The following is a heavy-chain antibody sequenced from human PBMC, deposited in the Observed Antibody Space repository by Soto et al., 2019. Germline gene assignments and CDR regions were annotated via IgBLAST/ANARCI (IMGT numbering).Heavy chain of an antibody. J-gene: IGHJ6*02. D-gene: IGHD6-13*01. CDR3: AKDRYSSSWYHRGRNYYYYGMDV. Sequence: QVQLVESGGGVVQPGRSLRLSCAASGLTFSNYGMDWVRQAPGTGLEWVALISYYDSNQYYADSVKGRVTISRVKSNNTLYLQTNSLRAKDTAVYYCAKDRYSSSWYHRGRNYYYYGMDVWGQGTTVTVSS. V-gene: IGHV3-30*18. CDR1: GLTFSNYG. CDR2: ISYYDSNQ.